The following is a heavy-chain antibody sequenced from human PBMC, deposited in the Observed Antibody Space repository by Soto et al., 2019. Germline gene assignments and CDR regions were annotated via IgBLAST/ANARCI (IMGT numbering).Heavy chain of an antibody. Sequence: SGKVACKGSGGTFSSFGISWVRQAPGQGLEWMGGIIPVFGRPNYAQRFRGRLTITADESTNTSYMELIDLTSEDTAVYYCAREASGYDFWGQGTQVTVSS. V-gene: IGHV1-69*13. CDR3: AREASGYDF. D-gene: IGHD5-12*01. CDR2: IIPVFGRP. CDR1: GGTFSSFG. J-gene: IGHJ1*01.